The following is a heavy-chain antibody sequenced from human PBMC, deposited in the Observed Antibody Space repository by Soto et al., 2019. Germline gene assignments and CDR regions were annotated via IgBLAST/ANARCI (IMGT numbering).Heavy chain of an antibody. V-gene: IGHV3-30*18. Sequence: QVQLVESGGGVVQPGRSLRLSCAASGFTFSSYGMHWVRQAPGKGLEWVAVISYDGSNKYYADSVKGRFTISRDNSKNTLYLQMNSLRAEDTAVYYCAKRDSSGPFDYWGQGTLVTVSS. CDR2: ISYDGSNK. J-gene: IGHJ4*02. D-gene: IGHD6-19*01. CDR3: AKRDSSGPFDY. CDR1: GFTFSSYG.